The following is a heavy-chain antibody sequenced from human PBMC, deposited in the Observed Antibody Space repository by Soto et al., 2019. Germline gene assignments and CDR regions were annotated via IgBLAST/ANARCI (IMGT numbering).Heavy chain of an antibody. V-gene: IGHV4-34*01. D-gene: IGHD3-10*01. CDR2: INHSGST. CDR1: GGSFSGYY. Sequence: SETLSLTCAVYGGSFSGYYWSWIRQPPGKGLEWIGEINHSGSTNYNPSLKSRVTISVDTSKNQFSLKLSSVTAADTAVYYCARAGITMVRAYYYYGMDVWGQGTTVTVSS. J-gene: IGHJ6*02. CDR3: ARAGITMVRAYYYYGMDV.